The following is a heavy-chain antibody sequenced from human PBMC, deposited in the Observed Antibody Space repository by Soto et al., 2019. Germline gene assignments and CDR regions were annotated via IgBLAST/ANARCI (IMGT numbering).Heavy chain of an antibody. CDR1: GLTFSTYC. J-gene: IGHJ4*02. CDR3: AGLHYDFRSGYYSYFDY. V-gene: IGHV3-48*02. CDR2: ISSSTSSK. D-gene: IGHD3-3*01. Sequence: GGSLRLSCAASGLTFSTYCMNWVRQAPGKGLEWVSYISSSTSSKTYPDSVKGRFTISTDNANNSMYLQMQIQRDKHTAIYYFAGLHYDFRSGYYSYFDYWGQGTLVTVSS.